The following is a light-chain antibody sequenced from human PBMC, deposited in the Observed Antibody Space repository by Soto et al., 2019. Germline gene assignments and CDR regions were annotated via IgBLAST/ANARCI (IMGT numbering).Light chain of an antibody. Sequence: DIQMTQSPSTLSASVGDRVTITCRASQGIDKWLAWYQRKPGKPPKLLIYDASALQGGVPSRFSGSGFGTDFTLTISGLQPDDSATYYCQQCKSYYSFGQGTKLEI. J-gene: IGKJ2*03. V-gene: IGKV1-5*01. CDR3: QQCKSYYS. CDR1: QGIDKW. CDR2: DAS.